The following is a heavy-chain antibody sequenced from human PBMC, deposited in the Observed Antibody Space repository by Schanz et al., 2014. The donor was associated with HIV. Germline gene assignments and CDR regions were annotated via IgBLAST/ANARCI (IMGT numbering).Heavy chain of an antibody. CDR3: AKPEYDSRGNSQSHFDY. CDR2: ISGSGVTT. V-gene: IGHV3-23*01. CDR1: GFTFSNFA. D-gene: IGHD3-22*01. J-gene: IGHJ4*02. Sequence: EVQLLESGGGLEQPGGSLRLSCAASGFTFSNFAMSWVRQAPGKGLEWVSSISGSGVTTFYAGSVKGRFAISRDKSKNTLYLQMTTLRIDDTAVYYCAKPEYDSRGNSQSHFDYWGQGTLVTVSS.